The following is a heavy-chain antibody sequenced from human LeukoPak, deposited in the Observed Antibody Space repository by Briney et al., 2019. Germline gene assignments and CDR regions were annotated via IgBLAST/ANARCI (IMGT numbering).Heavy chain of an antibody. D-gene: IGHD1-1*01. V-gene: IGHV3-30*18. CDR1: GFTFSSYG. Sequence: GGSLRLSCAASGFTFSSYGIHWVRQAPGKGLEWVAVISYDGSKSYYADSVKGRFTISRDNSKNTLNLQMNSLRVEDTAVYYCAKEEYNWDNIDYWGQGTLVTVSS. CDR3: AKEEYNWDNIDY. J-gene: IGHJ4*02. CDR2: ISYDGSKS.